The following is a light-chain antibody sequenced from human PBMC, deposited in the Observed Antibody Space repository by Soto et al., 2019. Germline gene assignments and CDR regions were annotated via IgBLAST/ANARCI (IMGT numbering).Light chain of an antibody. CDR2: GAS. V-gene: IGKV3-20*01. J-gene: IGKJ1*01. Sequence: EVVLTQSPGIVSLSPGERATLSCRASQSVSSTFFAWFQQKPGQAPRLLIYGASSRATGIPDRFSGSGSKADVSLTISRLEPEDFAIFYCHQYGSLPRTFGQGTKVEFK. CDR3: HQYGSLPRT. CDR1: QSVSSTF.